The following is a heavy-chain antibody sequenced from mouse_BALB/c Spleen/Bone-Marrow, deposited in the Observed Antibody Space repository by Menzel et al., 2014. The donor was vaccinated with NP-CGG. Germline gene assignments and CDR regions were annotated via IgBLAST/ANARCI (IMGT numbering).Heavy chain of an antibody. V-gene: IGHV3-8*02. D-gene: IGHD2-3*01. CDR2: ISYSGST. CDR3: ATYDGYYFDY. Sequence: EVKLMESGPSLVKPSQTLSLTCSVTGDSITSGYWNWIRKFPGNKLEYMGYISYSGSTYYSPSLKSRISVTQGTSKNQYYLQLNSVTTEDTATYYCATYDGYYFDYWGQGTTLTVSS. CDR1: GDSITSGY. J-gene: IGHJ2*01.